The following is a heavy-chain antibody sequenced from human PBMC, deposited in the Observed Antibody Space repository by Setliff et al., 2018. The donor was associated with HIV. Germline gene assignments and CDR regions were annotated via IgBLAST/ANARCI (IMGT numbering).Heavy chain of an antibody. Sequence: ASVKVSCKASGGTFSSYAISWVRQAPGQGLEWMGWISAYNGNTNYAQKLQGRVTMTTDTSMTTASMELRSLRSDDTAVYYCVRGHCNSDKCWYTWFDPWGQGTLVTVSS. D-gene: IGHD2-2*01. V-gene: IGHV1-18*01. CDR3: VRGHCNSDKCWYTWFDP. CDR2: ISAYNGNT. J-gene: IGHJ5*02. CDR1: GGTFSSYA.